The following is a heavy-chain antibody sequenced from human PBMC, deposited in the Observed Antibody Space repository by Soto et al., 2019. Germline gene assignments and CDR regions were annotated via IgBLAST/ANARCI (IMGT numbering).Heavy chain of an antibody. CDR3: AKDQGYSSSPPDY. CDR1: GFTFSRYA. CDR2: ISGSGGGT. Sequence: GGSLRLSCAASGFTFSRYAMSWVRQAPGKGLEWVSSISGSGGGTYDADSVKGRFTLSRDTSKNTLYLQMNSLRAEDTAVYYCAKDQGYSSSPPDYWGQGTLVTVPQ. J-gene: IGHJ4*02. V-gene: IGHV3-23*01. D-gene: IGHD6-13*01.